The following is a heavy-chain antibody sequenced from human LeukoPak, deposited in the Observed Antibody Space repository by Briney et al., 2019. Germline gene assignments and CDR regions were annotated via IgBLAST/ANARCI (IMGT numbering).Heavy chain of an antibody. J-gene: IGHJ6*03. D-gene: IGHD3-10*01. CDR1: GFTFSSYA. V-gene: IGHV3-23*01. CDR2: ISGSGGST. Sequence: PGGSLRLSCTASGFTFSSYAMSWVRQAPGKGLEWVSAISGSGGSTYYADSVKGRFTISRDNSKNTLYLRMNSLRAEDTAVYYCARETYGSGSFRPPWRYMDVWGKGTTVTISS. CDR3: ARETYGSGSFRPPWRYMDV.